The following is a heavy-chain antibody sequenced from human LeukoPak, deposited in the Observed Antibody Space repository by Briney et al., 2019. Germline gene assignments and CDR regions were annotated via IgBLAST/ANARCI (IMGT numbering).Heavy chain of an antibody. J-gene: IGHJ3*02. Sequence: GGSLRLSCAASGFTFSSYSMNWVRQAPGKGLEWVSYISGSSSTIYYADSVKGRFTISRDNAKNSLYLQMNSLRAEDTAVYYCAREWLGYDLGAFDIWGQGTMVTVSS. CDR2: ISGSSSTI. CDR3: AREWLGYDLGAFDI. V-gene: IGHV3-48*01. D-gene: IGHD5-12*01. CDR1: GFTFSSYS.